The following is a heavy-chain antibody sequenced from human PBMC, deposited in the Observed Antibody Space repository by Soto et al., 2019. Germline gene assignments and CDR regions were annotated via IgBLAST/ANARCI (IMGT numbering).Heavy chain of an antibody. CDR3: ARVRLVVEVAATQGNWFAP. Sequence: ASVKVSCKASGYTFTIYYINWVRQATGQGLEWMGWMNPNSGNTGYAQKFQGRVTMTRNTSISTAYMELSSLRSEDTAVYYCARVRLVVEVAATQGNWFAPWGQGTLVTVSS. J-gene: IGHJ5*02. CDR1: GYTFTIYY. V-gene: IGHV1-8*01. D-gene: IGHD2-15*01. CDR2: MNPNSGNT.